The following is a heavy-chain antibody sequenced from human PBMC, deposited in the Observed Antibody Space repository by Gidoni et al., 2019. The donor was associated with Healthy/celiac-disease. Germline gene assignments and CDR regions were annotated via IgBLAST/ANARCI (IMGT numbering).Heavy chain of an antibody. CDR3: ARTAGTRYFQH. CDR2: INHSGST. Sequence: QVQLQQWGAGLLKPSETLSLTCAVYGGSFSGYYWSWIRQPPGKGLEWSGEINHSGSTNYNPSLKSRVTISVDTSKNQFSLKLSSVTAADTAVYYCARTAGTRYFQHWGQGTLVTVSS. D-gene: IGHD1-7*01. CDR1: GGSFSGYY. V-gene: IGHV4-34*01. J-gene: IGHJ1*01.